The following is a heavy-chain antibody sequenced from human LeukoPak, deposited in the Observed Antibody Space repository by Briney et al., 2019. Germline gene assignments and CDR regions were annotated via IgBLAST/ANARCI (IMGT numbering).Heavy chain of an antibody. Sequence: PETLSLTCSVSGAIIKREGFNWDWIRQPPGKGLEYIGSIFYNGNTYYNPSLESRVTISVDTSKNQFSLKLSSVTAADTAVYYCTRRPKEPGFWSGYVDSWGQGTLVTVSS. CDR3: TRRPKEPGFWSGYVDS. CDR2: IFYNGNT. CDR1: GAIIKREGFN. V-gene: IGHV4-39*01. J-gene: IGHJ4*02. D-gene: IGHD3-3*01.